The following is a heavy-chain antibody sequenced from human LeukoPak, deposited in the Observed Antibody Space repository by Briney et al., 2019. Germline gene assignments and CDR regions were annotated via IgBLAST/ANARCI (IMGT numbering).Heavy chain of an antibody. CDR3: ARDPSIAAALTGYYFDY. J-gene: IGHJ4*02. Sequence: GASVKVSCKAFGYTFTGYYMHWVRQAPGQGLEWMGWINPNSGGTNYAQKFQGRVTMTRDTSISTAYMELSRLRSDDTAVYYCARDPSIAAALTGYYFDYWGQGTLVTVSS. CDR2: INPNSGGT. V-gene: IGHV1-2*02. CDR1: GYTFTGYY. D-gene: IGHD6-13*01.